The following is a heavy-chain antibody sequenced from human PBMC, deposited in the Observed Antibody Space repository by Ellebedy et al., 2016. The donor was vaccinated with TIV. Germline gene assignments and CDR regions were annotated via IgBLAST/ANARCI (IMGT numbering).Heavy chain of an antibody. CDR2: VSYNAGNK. D-gene: IGHD3-16*01. CDR1: GYTFTGYY. V-gene: IGHV3-30*18. CDR3: AKHGGASIDY. Sequence: SCKASGYTFTGYYMHWVRQAPGKGLKWVAGVSYNAGNKDYADSVKGRFTISRDNSKNTLYLQMNSLRAEDTAVYYCAKHGGASIDYWGQGTLVTVSS. J-gene: IGHJ4*02.